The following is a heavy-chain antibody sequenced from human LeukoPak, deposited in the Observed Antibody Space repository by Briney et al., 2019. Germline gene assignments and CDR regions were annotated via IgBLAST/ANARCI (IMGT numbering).Heavy chain of an antibody. J-gene: IGHJ6*02. Sequence: SETLSLTCAVYGGSFSGYYWSWIRQPPGEGLEWIGEINHSGSTNYNPFLKSRVTISVDTSKNRFSLKLSSVTAADTAVYYCAREEYYYGMDVWGQGTTVTVSS. V-gene: IGHV4-34*01. CDR1: GGSFSGYY. CDR3: AREEYYYGMDV. CDR2: INHSGST.